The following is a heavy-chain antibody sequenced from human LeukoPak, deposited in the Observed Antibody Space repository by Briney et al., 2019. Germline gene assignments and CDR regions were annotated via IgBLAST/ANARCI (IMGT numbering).Heavy chain of an antibody. Sequence: SETLSLTCAVSGGSISSGAYSWSWIRQPPGKGLEWIGYIYHSGSTYYNPSLKSRVTMSVDTSKNQFSLKLSSVTAADTAVYYCATASTVTTIRGTYYYYMDVWGKGTTVTVSS. CDR3: ATASTVTTIRGTYYYYMDV. CDR1: GGSISSGAYS. D-gene: IGHD4-17*01. J-gene: IGHJ6*03. CDR2: IYHSGST. V-gene: IGHV4-30-4*07.